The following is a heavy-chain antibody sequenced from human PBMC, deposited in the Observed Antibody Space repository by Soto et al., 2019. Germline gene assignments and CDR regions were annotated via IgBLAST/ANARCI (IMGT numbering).Heavy chain of an antibody. CDR3: ARDPGLDFWSGYYA. D-gene: IGHD3-3*01. Sequence: PSETLSLTCTVSGGSISSGDYYWSWIRQPPGKGLEWIGYIYYSGSTYYNPSLESRVTISVDTSKNQFSLKLSSVTAADTAVYYCARDPGLDFWSGYYAWGQGTLVTVSS. CDR2: IYYSGST. V-gene: IGHV4-30-4*01. J-gene: IGHJ5*02. CDR1: GGSISSGDYY.